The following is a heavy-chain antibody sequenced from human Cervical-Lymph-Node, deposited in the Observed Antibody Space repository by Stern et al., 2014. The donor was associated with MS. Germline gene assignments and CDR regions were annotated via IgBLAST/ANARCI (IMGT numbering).Heavy chain of an antibody. CDR2: IHYRRSN. V-gene: IGHV4-31*03. Sequence: QVQLHESGPCLAKPSQTLSLTCTVSGGAINTTGYYWTWIRQHPGKALEWIGYIHYRRSNYYNPDLKRRCTISVDTSKNQLYMKMTSVTAADTALYYCARSDRLWGSFDYWGQGSLVTVSS. J-gene: IGHJ4*02. CDR1: GGAINTTGYY. CDR3: ARSDRLWGSFDY. D-gene: IGHD3-16*01.